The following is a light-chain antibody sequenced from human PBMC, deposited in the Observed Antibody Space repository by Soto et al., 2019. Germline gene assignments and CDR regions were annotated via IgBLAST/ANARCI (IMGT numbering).Light chain of an antibody. CDR2: GAS. CDR1: QSVSRN. J-gene: IGKJ5*01. Sequence: EIVMTQSPATLSVSPGERATLSCRASQSVSRNLDWYQQKPGQAPRLLIYGASTRATGIPARFSGSGSGTEITLTISSLQSEDFAVYFCQQYNNWPPRVTFGQGTRLEIK. CDR3: QQYNNWPPRVT. V-gene: IGKV3-15*01.